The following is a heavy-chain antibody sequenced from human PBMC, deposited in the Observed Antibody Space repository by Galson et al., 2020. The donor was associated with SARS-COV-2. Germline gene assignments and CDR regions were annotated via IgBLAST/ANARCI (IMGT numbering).Heavy chain of an antibody. CDR2: IDWDDDK. CDR1: GFSLSTSGMC. V-gene: IGHV2-70*11. J-gene: IGHJ6*02. Sequence: SGPTLVKPTQTLTLTCTFSGFSLSTSGMCVSWIRQPPGKALEWLARIDWDDDKYYSTSLKTRLTISKDTSKNQVVLTMTNMDPVDTATYYCARISYDILTYYYYGMDVWGQGTTVTVSS. D-gene: IGHD3-9*01. CDR3: ARISYDILTYYYYGMDV.